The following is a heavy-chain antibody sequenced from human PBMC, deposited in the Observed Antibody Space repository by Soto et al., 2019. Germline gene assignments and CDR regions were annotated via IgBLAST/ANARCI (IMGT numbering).Heavy chain of an antibody. J-gene: IGHJ6*02. CDR3: AKANTIFGVVIEDYSYYYGMDV. D-gene: IGHD3-3*01. V-gene: IGHV3-49*04. Sequence: QAGGSLRLSCTASGFTFGDYAMSWVRQAPGKGLEWVGFIRSKAYGGTTEYAASVKGRFTISRDDSKSIAYLQMNSLKTEDTAVFYCAKANTIFGVVIEDYSYYYGMDVWGQGTTVTVSS. CDR2: IRSKAYGGTT. CDR1: GFTFGDYA.